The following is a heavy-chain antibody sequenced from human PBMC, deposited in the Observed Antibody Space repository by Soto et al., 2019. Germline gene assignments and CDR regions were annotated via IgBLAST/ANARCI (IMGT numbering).Heavy chain of an antibody. V-gene: IGHV1-3*01. CDR1: GYTFFSYA. CDR3: ARELQGLYYFDY. CDR2: INAGNGNT. J-gene: IGHJ4*02. D-gene: IGHD2-15*01. Sequence: ASVKVSCKASGYTFFSYAIHWLRQAPGQRLEWMGWINAGNGNTKYSQKFQGRVTITRDTSASTAYMELTSLRSEDTAVYYCARELQGLYYFDYWGQGTLVTVSS.